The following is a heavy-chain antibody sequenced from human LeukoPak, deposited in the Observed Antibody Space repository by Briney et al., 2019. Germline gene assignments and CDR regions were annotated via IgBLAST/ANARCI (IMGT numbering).Heavy chain of an antibody. V-gene: IGHV3-21*01. J-gene: IGHJ4*02. CDR1: GFTFSTYS. CDR3: ASSRFYYYDSSGYTVDY. CDR2: ISSSGSYI. D-gene: IGHD3-22*01. Sequence: GGSLRLSCAASGFTFSTYSMNCVRQAPGKGLEWVSSISSSGSYIYYADSVKGRFTISRDNARNSLYLQMNSLRAEDTAVYFCASSRFYYYDSSGYTVDYWGQGTLVTVSS.